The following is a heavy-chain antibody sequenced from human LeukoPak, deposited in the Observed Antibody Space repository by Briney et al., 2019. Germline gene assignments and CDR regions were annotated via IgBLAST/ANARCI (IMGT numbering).Heavy chain of an antibody. V-gene: IGHV5-51*01. CDR2: IYPGDSDT. CDR1: GNSFTSYW. Sequence: GESLKISCKGSGNSFTSYWIAWVRRMPGKGLEWMGIIYPGDSDTRYSPSFQGQVTISADKSISTAYLQWSSLKASDTAMYYCARHLQWLQSDQHDAFDIWGQGTMVTVSS. CDR3: ARHLQWLQSDQHDAFDI. J-gene: IGHJ3*02. D-gene: IGHD5-24*01.